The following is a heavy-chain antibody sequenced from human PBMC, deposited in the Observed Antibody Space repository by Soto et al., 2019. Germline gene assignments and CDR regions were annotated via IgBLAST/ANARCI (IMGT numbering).Heavy chain of an antibody. CDR3: ARVGLKTPLGVVTAPISNWFDP. D-gene: IGHD2-21*02. Sequence: PSQTLSLTCAISGDSVSSNSAAWNWIRQSPSRGLEWLGRTYYRSKWYNDYAVSVKSRITINPDTSKNQFSLQLNSVTPEDTAVYYCARVGLKTPLGVVTAPISNWFDPWGQGTLVTVSS. CDR2: TYYRSKWYN. CDR1: GDSVSSNSAA. V-gene: IGHV6-1*01. J-gene: IGHJ5*02.